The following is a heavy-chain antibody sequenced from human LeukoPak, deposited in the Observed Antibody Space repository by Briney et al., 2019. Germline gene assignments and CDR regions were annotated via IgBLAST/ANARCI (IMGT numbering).Heavy chain of an antibody. J-gene: IGHJ3*02. CDR2: IYYSGST. CDR3: ARGSPTVTAFDI. Sequence: SETLSLTCTVSGGSISSYYWSWIRQPPGKGLEWIGYIYYSGSTNYNPSLKSRVTISVDTSKNQFSLKLSSVTAADTAVYYCARGSPTVTAFDIWGQGTMVTFSS. D-gene: IGHD4-17*01. V-gene: IGHV4-59*01. CDR1: GGSISSYY.